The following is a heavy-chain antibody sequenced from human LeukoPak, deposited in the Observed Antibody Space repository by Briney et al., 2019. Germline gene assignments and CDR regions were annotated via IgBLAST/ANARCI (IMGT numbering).Heavy chain of an antibody. D-gene: IGHD3-22*01. V-gene: IGHV1-2*06. CDR1: GYTFTGYY. Sequence: GASVKGSCKASGYTFTGYYMHWVRQAPGQGLEWIGRINPNSGGTNYAQKCQGRVTMTRDTSISTAYMELSRLRSDDTAVYYCARWPVGFGKYYYDSSGYYQGSWGQGTLVTVSS. J-gene: IGHJ4*02. CDR3: ARWPVGFGKYYYDSSGYYQGS. CDR2: INPNSGGT.